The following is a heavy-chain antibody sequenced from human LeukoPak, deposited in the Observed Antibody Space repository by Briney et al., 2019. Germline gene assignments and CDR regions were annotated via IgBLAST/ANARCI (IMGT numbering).Heavy chain of an antibody. CDR3: ARVYKLWSCLDY. CDR1: GFTFSSYG. CDR2: ISYDGSNK. Sequence: GGSLRLSCAASGFTFSSYGMHWVRQAPGKGLEWVAVISYDGSNKYYADSVKGRFTISRDNSKNTLYLQMNSLRAEDTAVYYCARVYKLWSCLDYWGQGTLVTVSS. V-gene: IGHV3-30*19. D-gene: IGHD5-18*01. J-gene: IGHJ4*02.